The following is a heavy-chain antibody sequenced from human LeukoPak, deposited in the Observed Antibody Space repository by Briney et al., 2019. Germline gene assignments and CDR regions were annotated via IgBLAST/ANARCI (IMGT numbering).Heavy chain of an antibody. J-gene: IGHJ3*02. D-gene: IGHD1-26*01. CDR1: GYSVTSYW. V-gene: IGHV5-51*01. CDR2: IYPGDSDT. Sequence: GESLKISCKGSGYSVTSYWIGWVRQMPGKGLEWMGIIYPGDSDTRYSPSFQGQVTISADKSISTAYLQWSSLKASDTAMYYCASEVRVGATPGAFDIWGQGTMVTVSS. CDR3: ASEVRVGATPGAFDI.